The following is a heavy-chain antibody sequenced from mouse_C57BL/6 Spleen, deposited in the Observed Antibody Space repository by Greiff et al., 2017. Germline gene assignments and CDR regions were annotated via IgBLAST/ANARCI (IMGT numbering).Heavy chain of an antibody. Sequence: QVQLKESGPGLVQPSQSLSITCTVSGFSLTSYGVHWVRQSPGKGLEWLGVIWSGGSTDYNAAFISRLSISKDNSKGQVFFKMNSLQADDTAIYYCARNYYSNYAWFAYWGQGTLVTVSA. CDR3: ARNYYSNYAWFAY. J-gene: IGHJ3*01. V-gene: IGHV2-2*01. CDR1: GFSLTSYG. D-gene: IGHD2-5*01. CDR2: IWSGGST.